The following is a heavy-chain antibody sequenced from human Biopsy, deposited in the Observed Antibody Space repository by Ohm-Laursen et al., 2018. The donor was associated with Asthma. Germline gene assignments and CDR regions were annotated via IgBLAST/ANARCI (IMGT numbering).Heavy chain of an antibody. CDR2: IHSVFGTT. CDR3: ARKAGSCISRTCYSLDF. J-gene: IGHJ4*02. CDR1: GGTFNTYV. Sequence: GASVKVSCKSLGGTFNTYVIGWVRQAPGQGLGWMGGIHSVFGTTTYPQKFQDRVTITADDSTSTVYMELSSLRSEDTAVYYCARKAGSCISRTCYSLDFWGQGTLVTVSS. D-gene: IGHD2-2*01. V-gene: IGHV1-69*13.